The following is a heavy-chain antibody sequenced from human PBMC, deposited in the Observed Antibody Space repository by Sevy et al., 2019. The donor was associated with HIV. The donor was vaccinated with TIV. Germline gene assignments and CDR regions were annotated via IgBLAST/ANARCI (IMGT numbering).Heavy chain of an antibody. D-gene: IGHD2-2*02. CDR1: GFTFSSYE. Sequence: GGSLRLSCAASGFTFSSYEMNWVRQAPGKGLEWVSYISSSGSTIYYADSVKGRFTISRDNAKNSLYLQMNSLRAEDTAVYYCAREGKRECSSTSCYSDYYYDMDVWGQGTTVTVSS. CDR3: AREGKRECSSTSCYSDYYYDMDV. J-gene: IGHJ6*02. CDR2: ISSSGSTI. V-gene: IGHV3-48*03.